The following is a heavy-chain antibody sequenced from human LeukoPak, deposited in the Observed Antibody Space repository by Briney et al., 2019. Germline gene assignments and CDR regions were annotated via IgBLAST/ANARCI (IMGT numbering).Heavy chain of an antibody. CDR1: GFTFSSYA. V-gene: IGHV3-30*04. J-gene: IGHJ3*02. Sequence: GRSLRLSCAASGFTFSSYAMHWVRQAPGKGLEWEAVISYDGSNKYYADSVKGRFTISRDNSKNTLYLQMNSLRAEDTAVYYCASSYDYVWGSYRYGAFDIWGQGTMVTVSS. CDR2: ISYDGSNK. CDR3: ASSYDYVWGSYRYGAFDI. D-gene: IGHD3-16*02.